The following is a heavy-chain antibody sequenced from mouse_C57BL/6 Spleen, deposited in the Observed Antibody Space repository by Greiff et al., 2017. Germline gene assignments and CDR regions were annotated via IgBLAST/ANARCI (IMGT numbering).Heavy chain of an antibody. CDR2: SRNKANDYTT. J-gene: IGHJ1*03. CDR1: GFTFSDFY. V-gene: IGHV7-1*01. CDR3: ARAFYDGYSCWYFDV. Sequence: EVMLVESGGGLVQSGRSLRLSCATSGFTFSDFYMEWVRQAPGKGLEWIAASRNKANDYTTEYSASVKGRFIVSRDTSQSILYLQMNALRAEDTAIYYCARAFYDGYSCWYFDVWGTGTTVTVSS. D-gene: IGHD2-3*01.